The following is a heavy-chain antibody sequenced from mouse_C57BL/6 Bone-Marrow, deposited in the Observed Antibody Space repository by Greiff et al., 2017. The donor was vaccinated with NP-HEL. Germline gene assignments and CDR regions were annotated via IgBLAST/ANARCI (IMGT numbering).Heavy chain of an antibody. J-gene: IGHJ1*03. Sequence: VQLQQSGAELVRPGASVTLSCPASGFNIKDDYMHWVKQRPEQGLEWIGWLDPENGDTEYASKFQGKATITADTSSNTAYLQLSSLTSEDTAVYYCTTFYYGYDYWYFDVWGTGTTVTVSS. CDR3: TTFYYGYDYWYFDV. D-gene: IGHD2-2*01. CDR1: GFNIKDDY. V-gene: IGHV14-4*01. CDR2: LDPENGDT.